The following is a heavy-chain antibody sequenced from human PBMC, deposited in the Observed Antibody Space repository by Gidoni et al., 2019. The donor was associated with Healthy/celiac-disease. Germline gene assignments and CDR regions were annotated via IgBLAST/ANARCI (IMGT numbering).Heavy chain of an antibody. CDR1: GFTVSSNY. Sequence: EVQLVGSGGGLVQPGGSLGLSCAASGFTVSSNYMSWVRQAPGKGLEWVSVIYSGGSTYYADSVKGRFTISRDNSKNTLYLQMNSLRAEDTAVYYCARDPGDGYNLNYYWGQGTLVTVSS. V-gene: IGHV3-66*01. D-gene: IGHD5-12*01. J-gene: IGHJ4*02. CDR3: ARDPGDGYNLNYY. CDR2: IYSGGST.